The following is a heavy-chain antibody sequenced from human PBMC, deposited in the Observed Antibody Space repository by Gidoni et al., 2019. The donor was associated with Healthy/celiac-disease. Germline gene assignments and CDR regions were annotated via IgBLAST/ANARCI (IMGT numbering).Heavy chain of an antibody. CDR1: GYSFTSYW. V-gene: IGHV5-51*01. Sequence: EVQLVQSGADAKKPGESLQISCKGSGYSFTSYWIGWVRQMPGKGLEWLGIIYPGDSDTRYRPSFQGQVTISADKSISTAYLQWRSLKASDNAMYYCARRQVSGFGEFPDSFDYWGQGTLVTVSS. CDR3: ARRQVSGFGEFPDSFDY. J-gene: IGHJ4*02. D-gene: IGHD3-10*01. CDR2: IYPGDSDT.